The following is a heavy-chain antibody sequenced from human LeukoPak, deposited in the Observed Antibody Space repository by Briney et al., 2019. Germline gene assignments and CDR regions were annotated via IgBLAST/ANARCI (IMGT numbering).Heavy chain of an antibody. D-gene: IGHD1-26*01. V-gene: IGHV4-59*05. CDR3: ARLLGWEQGNRVDY. Sequence: PSETLSLTCTVSGGSISSYYWSWIRQPPGKGLEWIGSIYYSGSTYYNPSLKSRVTISVDTSKNQFSLKLSSVTAADTAVYYCARLLGWEQGNRVDYWGQGTLVTVSS. J-gene: IGHJ4*02. CDR2: IYYSGST. CDR1: GGSISSYY.